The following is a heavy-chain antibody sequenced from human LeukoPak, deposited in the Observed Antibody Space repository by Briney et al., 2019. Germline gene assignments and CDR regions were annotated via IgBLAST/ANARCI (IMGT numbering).Heavy chain of an antibody. CDR3: AKDRAELLWFGGILDY. CDR2: ISGSGGST. D-gene: IGHD3-10*01. J-gene: IGHJ4*02. CDR1: GFTFSSYA. V-gene: IGHV3-23*01. Sequence: GGSLRLSCAASGFTFSSYAMSWVRQAPGKGLEWVSAISGSGGSTYYADSVKGRFTISRDNSKNTLYLQMNSLRGEDTAVYYCAKDRAELLWFGGILDYWGQGTLVTVSS.